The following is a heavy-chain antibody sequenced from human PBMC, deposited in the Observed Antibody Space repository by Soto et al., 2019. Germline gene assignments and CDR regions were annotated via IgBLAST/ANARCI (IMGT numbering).Heavy chain of an antibody. CDR3: ARQKSITMVRGVIIEAYYYYGMDV. Sequence: PXGSLILSCAASGFTFSSYGMHWVRQAPGKGLEWVAVIWYDGSNKYYADSVKGRFTISRDNSKNTLYLQMNSLRAEDTAVYYCARQKSITMVRGVIIEAYYYYGMDVWGQGTTVTVSS. J-gene: IGHJ6*02. V-gene: IGHV3-33*01. CDR2: IWYDGSNK. CDR1: GFTFSSYG. D-gene: IGHD3-10*01.